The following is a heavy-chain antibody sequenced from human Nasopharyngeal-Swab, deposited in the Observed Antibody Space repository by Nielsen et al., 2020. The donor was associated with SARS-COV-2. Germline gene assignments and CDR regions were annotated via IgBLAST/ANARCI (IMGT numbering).Heavy chain of an antibody. CDR3: ARSLGHGIFGVVTGANYYGMDV. Sequence: SVKVSCKASGGTFSSYAISWVRQAPGHGLEWMGGIIPIFGTANYAQKFQGRVTITADKSTSTAYMELSSLRSEDTAVYYCARSLGHGIFGVVTGANYYGMDVWGQGTTVTVSS. CDR1: GGTFSSYA. J-gene: IGHJ6*02. V-gene: IGHV1-69*06. D-gene: IGHD3-3*01. CDR2: IIPIFGTA.